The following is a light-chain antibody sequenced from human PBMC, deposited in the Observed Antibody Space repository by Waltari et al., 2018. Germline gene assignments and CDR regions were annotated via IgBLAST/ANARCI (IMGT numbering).Light chain of an antibody. CDR2: QVY. CDR3: YSYAGDNTYV. Sequence: QSALTQPPSASGSPGQSVTISCTGSSSDIGASDSVSWFQQLPGKAPKLLICQVYKRPWGVPTHCSATKSANTASLTVSGLQAEDEAVYYCYSYAGDNTYVFGSGTEVTVL. V-gene: IGLV2-8*01. CDR1: SSDIGASDS. J-gene: IGLJ1*01.